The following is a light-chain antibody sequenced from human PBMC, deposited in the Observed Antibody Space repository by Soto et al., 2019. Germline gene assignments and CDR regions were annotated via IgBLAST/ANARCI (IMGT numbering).Light chain of an antibody. V-gene: IGLV1-47*01. Sequence: QSVLTQPPSASGTPGQRVTISCSGSSSNIGSNYVYWYQQLPGTAPKLLIYRNNQRPSGVPDRFSGSKSGTSASLAISGLRSEDKADYYCAAWDDSLSGPVVVFGGGTKVTVL. J-gene: IGLJ2*01. CDR3: AAWDDSLSGPVVV. CDR1: SSNIGSNY. CDR2: RNN.